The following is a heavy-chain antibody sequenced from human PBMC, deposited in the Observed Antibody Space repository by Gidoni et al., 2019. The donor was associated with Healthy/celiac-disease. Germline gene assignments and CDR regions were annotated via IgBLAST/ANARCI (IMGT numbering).Heavy chain of an antibody. V-gene: IGHV1-8*01. CDR1: GYTFTSYD. CDR2: MNPNSGNT. J-gene: IGHJ6*02. D-gene: IGHD2-2*01. CDR3: AREYDIVVVPAALDYYYYGMDV. Sequence: QVQLVQSGAEVKKPGASVKVSCKDSGYTFTSYDIHWVRQATGQGLEWMGWMNPNSGNTGYAPQFHGRVTMTRNTSISTAYMELRSLRSEDTAVYYCAREYDIVVVPAALDYYYYGMDVWGQGTTVTVSS.